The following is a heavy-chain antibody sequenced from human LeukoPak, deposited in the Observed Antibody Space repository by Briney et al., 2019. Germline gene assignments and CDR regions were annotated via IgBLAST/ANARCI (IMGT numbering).Heavy chain of an antibody. J-gene: IGHJ4*02. D-gene: IGHD2-15*01. V-gene: IGHV4-39*07. CDR2: IYYSGST. CDR3: ARGPTYCSSSSCLQGE. CDR1: GGSISSSSYY. Sequence: SETLSLTCTVSGGSISSSSYYWGWIRQPPGKGLEWIGSIYYSGSTYYNPSLKSRVTISVDTSKNQFSLKLSSVTAADTAVYYCARGPTYCSSSSCLQGEWGQGTLVTVSS.